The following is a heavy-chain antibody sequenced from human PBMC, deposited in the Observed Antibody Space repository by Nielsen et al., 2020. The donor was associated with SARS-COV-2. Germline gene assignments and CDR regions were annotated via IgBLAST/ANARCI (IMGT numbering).Heavy chain of an antibody. J-gene: IGHJ4*02. CDR3: ASDPSYASSWLHYFDF. D-gene: IGHD5-12*01. V-gene: IGHV3-48*02. CDR2: ISASSANI. Sequence: GESLKISCAASGFTFNTYAMNWVRQAPGKGLEWVAYISASSANIHYAASVNGRFTVSRDNAKNSLYLQMNNLRDEDTAVYYCASDPSYASSWLHYFDFWGQGTQVIVSS. CDR1: GFTFNTYA.